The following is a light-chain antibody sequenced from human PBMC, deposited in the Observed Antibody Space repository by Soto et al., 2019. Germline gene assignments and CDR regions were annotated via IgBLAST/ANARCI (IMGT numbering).Light chain of an antibody. V-gene: IGKV2-28*01. CDR2: LGS. Sequence: EIVMTQSPPSLTVTPGEPASISCRSSQRLLHSNGNNFLDWYLQKPGQSPQLLIYLGSNRASGVPDRVSGSGAGTDFTLKISRVEAEDVGVSYCMQALQTPYTFGQGTKVDIK. CDR3: MQALQTPYT. J-gene: IGKJ2*01. CDR1: QRLLHSNGNNF.